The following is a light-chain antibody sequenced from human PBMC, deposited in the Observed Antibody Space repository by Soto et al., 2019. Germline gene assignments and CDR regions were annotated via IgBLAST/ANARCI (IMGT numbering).Light chain of an antibody. Sequence: VGFSQSPVTLSLSTGERVTLSCRASQSVTTRLAWYQHKPGQAPTLLMSGASNRASGVPVRFSGSGSGTDFTLTITRLEPEDFALYYCQQYGGSPITFGLGTRLEIK. V-gene: IGKV3-20*01. CDR2: GAS. CDR3: QQYGGSPIT. CDR1: QSVTTR. J-gene: IGKJ5*01.